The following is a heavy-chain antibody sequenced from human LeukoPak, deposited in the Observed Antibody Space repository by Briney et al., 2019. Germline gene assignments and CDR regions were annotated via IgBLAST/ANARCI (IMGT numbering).Heavy chain of an antibody. CDR2: ISSSGRTI. CDR3: ARRHYSDSSGYAYDY. Sequence: PGGSLRLSCAASGFTFSSYAMNWVRQAPGKGLEWVSYISSSGRTIYNADSVKGRFTISRDNAKNSLYLQMNSLRAEDAAVYYCARRHYSDSSGYAYDYWGQGTLVTVSS. V-gene: IGHV3-48*03. J-gene: IGHJ4*02. CDR1: GFTFSSYA. D-gene: IGHD3-22*01.